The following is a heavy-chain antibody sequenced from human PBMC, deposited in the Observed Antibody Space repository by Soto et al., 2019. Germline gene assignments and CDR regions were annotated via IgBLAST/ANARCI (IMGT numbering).Heavy chain of an antibody. Sequence: TLSLTCAVFGGSFSDYYWNWVRQPPGKGLEWIGEIRHSGSTNYNPALKSRLTMSVDTSKNQFSLKLSSVTAADTAMYYCARGGPTTSYYLAFWGQGTLVTVSS. J-gene: IGHJ4*02. CDR3: ARGGPTTSYYLAF. V-gene: IGHV4-34*01. CDR2: IRHSGST. D-gene: IGHD2-2*01. CDR1: GGSFSDYY.